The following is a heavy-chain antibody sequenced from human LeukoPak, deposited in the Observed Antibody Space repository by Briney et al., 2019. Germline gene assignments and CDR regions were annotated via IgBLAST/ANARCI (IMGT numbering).Heavy chain of an antibody. D-gene: IGHD5-24*01. CDR3: TRVGGYKLRLWVY. V-gene: IGHV3-49*04. Sequence: PGGSLRLSCTASGFTFGDYAMSWVRQAPGKGLEWVGFIRSKAYGGTTEYAASVKGRFAISRDDSKSIAYLQMNSLKTEDTAVYYCTRVGGYKLRLWVYWGQGTLVTVSS. J-gene: IGHJ4*02. CDR2: IRSKAYGGTT. CDR1: GFTFGDYA.